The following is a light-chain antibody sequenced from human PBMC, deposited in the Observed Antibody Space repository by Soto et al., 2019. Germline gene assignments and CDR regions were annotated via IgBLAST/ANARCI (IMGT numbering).Light chain of an antibody. Sequence: AIRMTQSPSSLSASTGDRVTITCRASQGISSYLAWYQQKPGKAPKLLIYAASTLQSRVPSRFSGSGSGTDFTLTISCLQSEDFATYYCQQDYSYPFTFGPGTKVDIK. CDR3: QQDYSYPFT. CDR1: QGISSY. CDR2: AAS. J-gene: IGKJ3*01. V-gene: IGKV1-8*01.